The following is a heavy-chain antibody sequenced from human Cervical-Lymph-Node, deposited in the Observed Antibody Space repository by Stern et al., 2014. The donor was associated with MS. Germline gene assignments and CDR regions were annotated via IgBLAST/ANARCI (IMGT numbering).Heavy chain of an antibody. CDR3: ARHFDWLLGAEDYGMDV. CDR2: IIPIFGVT. CDR1: GGTFRSYG. V-gene: IGHV1-69*01. D-gene: IGHD3-9*01. J-gene: IGHJ6*02. Sequence: QVQLVQSGAEVKQPGSSVNVSCKASGGTFRSYGFSLVRQAPGQVLEWMGGIIPIFGVTKYEQKYQGRVTIIADESTNTVYMELSSLRSEDTAVYYCARHFDWLLGAEDYGMDVWGQGTTVTVSS.